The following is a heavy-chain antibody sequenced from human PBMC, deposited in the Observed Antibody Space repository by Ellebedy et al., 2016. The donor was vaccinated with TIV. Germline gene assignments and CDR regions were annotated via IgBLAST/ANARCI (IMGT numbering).Heavy chain of an antibody. CDR3: TKDGPGGRWEGNGMDV. Sequence: GGSLRLSXAASGFAFGTYAMNWVRQVPGKGLEWVSTISDNGENTYYTDSVKGRFTVARDNSENTLSLQMNSLRGEDTAVYYCTKDGPGGRWEGNGMDVWGQGTTVTVSS. D-gene: IGHD1-26*01. V-gene: IGHV3-23*01. J-gene: IGHJ6*02. CDR1: GFAFGTYA. CDR2: ISDNGENT.